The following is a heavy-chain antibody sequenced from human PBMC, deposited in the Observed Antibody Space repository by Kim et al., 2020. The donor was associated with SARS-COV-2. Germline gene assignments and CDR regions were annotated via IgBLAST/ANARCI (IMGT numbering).Heavy chain of an antibody. CDR3: ARPPY. J-gene: IGHJ4*02. Sequence: SPIFGTANYAQKFQGRVTITADESTSTAYMELSSLRSEDTAVYYCARPPYWGQGTLVTVSS. CDR2: SPIFGTA. V-gene: IGHV1-69*01.